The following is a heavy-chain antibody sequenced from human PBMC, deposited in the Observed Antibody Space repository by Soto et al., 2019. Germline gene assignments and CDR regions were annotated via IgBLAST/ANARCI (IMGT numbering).Heavy chain of an antibody. J-gene: IGHJ3*02. V-gene: IGHV3-9*01. D-gene: IGHD1-1*01. Sequence: GGSLRLSCAASGFTFDDYAMHWVRQAPGKGLEWVSGISWNSGSIGYADSVKGRFTISRDNAKNSLYLQMNSLRAEDTALYYCAKDRYLDSWNEVAFGIWGQGTMVTVSS. CDR3: AKDRYLDSWNEVAFGI. CDR2: ISWNSGSI. CDR1: GFTFDDYA.